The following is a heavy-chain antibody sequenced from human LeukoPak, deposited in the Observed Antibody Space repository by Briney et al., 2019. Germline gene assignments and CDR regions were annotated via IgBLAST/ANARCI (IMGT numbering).Heavy chain of an antibody. J-gene: IGHJ4*02. V-gene: IGHV1-18*01. CDR2: ISAYNGNT. D-gene: IGHD6-13*01. CDR3: ARAGIAAAGTSWVY. Sequence: ASVKVSCKASGYTFTSYGISWVRQAPGQGLEWMGWISAYNGNTNYAQKLQGRVTMTRDTSISTAYMELSRLRSDDTAVYYCARAGIAAAGTSWVYWGQGTLVTVSS. CDR1: GYTFTSYG.